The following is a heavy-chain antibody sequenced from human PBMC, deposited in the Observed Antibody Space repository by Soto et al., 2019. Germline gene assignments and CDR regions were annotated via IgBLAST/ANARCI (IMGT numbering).Heavy chain of an antibody. CDR3: ATHTSGSRNGPHT. Sequence: QLQLQESGPGLVKPSETLSLTCTVSGGSIKNTGANWGWVRQPPGKGLEWIGSVFYTGTTYSNPSIQSRVTISIDTSKNQYSLSVNSVAAADTAVYYCATHTSGSRNGPHTWGQGTLVTVSS. V-gene: IGHV4-39*01. D-gene: IGHD1-26*01. CDR1: GGSIKNTGAN. CDR2: VFYTGTT. J-gene: IGHJ5*02.